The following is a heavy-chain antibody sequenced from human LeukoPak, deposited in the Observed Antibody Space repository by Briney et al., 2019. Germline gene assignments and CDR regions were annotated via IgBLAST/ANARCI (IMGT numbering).Heavy chain of an antibody. CDR1: GYTFTGYY. Sequence: GASVRVSCKASGYTFTGYYMHWVRQAPGQGLEWMGWINPNSGGTTYAQKFQGRVTMTRDTSISTAYMELSRLRSDDTAVYYCARDEHDILTGYYYFDYWGQGTLVTVSS. J-gene: IGHJ4*02. CDR2: INPNSGGT. D-gene: IGHD3-9*01. V-gene: IGHV1-2*02. CDR3: ARDEHDILTGYYYFDY.